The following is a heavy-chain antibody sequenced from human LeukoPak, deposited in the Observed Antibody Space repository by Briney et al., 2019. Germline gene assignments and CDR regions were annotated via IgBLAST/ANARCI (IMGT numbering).Heavy chain of an antibody. Sequence: SETLSLTCTVSGDSISTYYWSWIRQPPGKGLEWIGYIYYSGSTNYNPSLKSRVTISVDTSKNQFSLKLSSVTAADTAVYYCARTGISGPDYWGQGTLVTVSS. J-gene: IGHJ4*02. V-gene: IGHV4-59*01. D-gene: IGHD3-3*02. CDR3: ARTGISGPDY. CDR1: GDSISTYY. CDR2: IYYSGST.